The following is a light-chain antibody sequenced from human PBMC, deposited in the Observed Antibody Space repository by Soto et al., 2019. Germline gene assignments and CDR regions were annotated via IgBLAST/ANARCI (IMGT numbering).Light chain of an antibody. J-gene: IGLJ1*01. CDR1: SSDVGGYNY. V-gene: IGLV2-11*01. Sequence: QSALTQPRSVSGSPGQSVTISCTGTSSDVGGYNYVSWYQQHPGKAPKLMIYDVSKRPSGVPDRFSGSKSGNTASLTISGFQAEDEADYYCCSYAGSSTHVFGTGTKVTVL. CDR2: DVS. CDR3: CSYAGSSTHV.